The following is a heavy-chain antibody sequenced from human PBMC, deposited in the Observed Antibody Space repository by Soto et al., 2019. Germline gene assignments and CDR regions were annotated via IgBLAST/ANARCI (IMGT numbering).Heavy chain of an antibody. CDR2: ISTYNGHT. CDR3: ARGGRQWFDSGEDY. Sequence: AASVKVSCKASGYIFTNYGITWVRQAPGQGLEWMGWISTYNGHTNYAQNLQGRVTMTTDTSTSTAYMELRSLNSDDTAMYYCARGGRQWFDSGEDYWGQGTPVTVSS. CDR1: GYIFTNYG. J-gene: IGHJ4*02. D-gene: IGHD3-10*01. V-gene: IGHV1-18*01.